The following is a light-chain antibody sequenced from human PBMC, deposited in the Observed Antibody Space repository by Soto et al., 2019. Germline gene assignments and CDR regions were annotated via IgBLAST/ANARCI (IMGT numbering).Light chain of an antibody. J-gene: IGKJ1*01. CDR3: QHYGGMWT. V-gene: IGKV1-27*01. Sequence: DIQMTQSPSFLSASVGDRVTIACRASQGISNYLAWYQQKPGKVPKVLIYAASTLQSGVPSRFSGSGSGTDFTLTISSLQPDDFASYCCQHYGGMWTFGQGTKVDIK. CDR2: AAS. CDR1: QGISNY.